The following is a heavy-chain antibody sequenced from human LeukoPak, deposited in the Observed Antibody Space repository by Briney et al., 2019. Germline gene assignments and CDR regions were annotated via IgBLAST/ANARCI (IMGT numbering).Heavy chain of an antibody. V-gene: IGHV1-18*01. CDR3: ARDPPGYSSGWYGYYFDY. CDR2: XXGNT. D-gene: IGHD6-19*01. J-gene: IGHJ4*02. Sequence: XXGNTNYAQKLQGRVTMTTDTSTSTAYMELRSLRSDDTAVYYCARDPPGYSSGWYGYYFDYWGQGTLVTVSS.